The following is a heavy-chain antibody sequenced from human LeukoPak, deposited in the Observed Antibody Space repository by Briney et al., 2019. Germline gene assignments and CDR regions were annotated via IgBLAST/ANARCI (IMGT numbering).Heavy chain of an antibody. CDR2: ISAYNGNT. CDR3: AREGAMHYDILTYYYSGMDV. J-gene: IGHJ6*02. Sequence: ASVKVSCKASGYTFHSYGLLGVRQAPGQGLEWMGWISAYNGNTNYAQKLQGRVTMTTDTSTSTAYMELRSLRSDDTAVYYCAREGAMHYDILTYYYSGMDVWGQGTTVTVSS. V-gene: IGHV1-18*01. D-gene: IGHD3-9*01. CDR1: GYTFHSYG.